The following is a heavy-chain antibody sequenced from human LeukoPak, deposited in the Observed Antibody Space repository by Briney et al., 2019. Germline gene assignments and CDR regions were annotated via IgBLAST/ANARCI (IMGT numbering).Heavy chain of an antibody. CDR3: ARVQGDFWSGYYIYYFDY. V-gene: IGHV4-34*01. D-gene: IGHD3-3*01. J-gene: IGHJ4*02. CDR1: GGSLSDYY. Sequence: SETLSLTCAVYGGSLSDYYWSWIRQPPGKGLEWIGEINHSGSTNYNPSLKSRVTISVDKSKNQFSLKLSSVTAADTAVYYCARVQGDFWSGYYIYYFDYWGQGTLVTVSS. CDR2: INHSGST.